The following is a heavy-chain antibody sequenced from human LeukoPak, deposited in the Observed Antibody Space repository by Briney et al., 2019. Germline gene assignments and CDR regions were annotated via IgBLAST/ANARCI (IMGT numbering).Heavy chain of an antibody. V-gene: IGHV3-30*01. D-gene: IGHD3-10*01. CDR1: GFTFSSYA. J-gene: IGHJ4*02. CDR3: ASKDPGFGELSEHFFDY. Sequence: GGSLRLSCAASGFTFSSYAMHWVRQAPGKGLEWVAVISYDGSNKYYADSVKGRFTISRDNSKNTLYLQVNSLRAEDTAVYYCASKDPGFGELSEHFFDYWGQGTLVTVSS. CDR2: ISYDGSNK.